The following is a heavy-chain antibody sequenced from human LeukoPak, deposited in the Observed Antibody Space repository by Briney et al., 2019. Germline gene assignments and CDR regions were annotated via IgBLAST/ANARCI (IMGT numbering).Heavy chain of an antibody. CDR3: AKERERGYNDGSVYNPG. J-gene: IGHJ4*02. CDR1: GFTFSSYS. Sequence: PGGSLRLSCAASGFTFSSYSMNWVRQAPGKGLEWVSSISSSSSYIYYADSVKGRFTISRDNAKNSLYLQMNSLRAEDTAVYYCAKERERGYNDGSVYNPGGGQGTLVTVSS. V-gene: IGHV3-21*01. D-gene: IGHD3-22*01. CDR2: ISSSSSYI.